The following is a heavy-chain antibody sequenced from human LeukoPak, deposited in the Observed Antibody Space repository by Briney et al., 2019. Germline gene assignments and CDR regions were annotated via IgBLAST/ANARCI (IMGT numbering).Heavy chain of an antibody. CDR3: ARATVGANDY. CDR2: TYYRSRWFN. V-gene: IGHV6-1*01. J-gene: IGHJ4*02. CDR1: GDSVSSNSAA. Sequence: SQTLSLTCAISGDSVSSNSAAWNWIRQSPSRGLEWLGRTYYRSRWFNDYAMSVKSRIIINADTSKNQFSPQMNSVTPDDTAVYYCARATVGANDYWGQGTLVTVSS. D-gene: IGHD1-26*01.